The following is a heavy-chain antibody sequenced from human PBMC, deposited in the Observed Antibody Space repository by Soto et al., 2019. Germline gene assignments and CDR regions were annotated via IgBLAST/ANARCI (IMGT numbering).Heavy chain of an antibody. CDR1: GGSISTYY. Sequence: SETLSLTCTVSGGSISTYYWNWIRQPPGKGLEWIGYIYYSRSTNYNPSLKSRVSISGDTSKNQLSLKLSSVTAADTAVYYCARSTGYGDSYFDYWGQGTLVTVST. CDR2: IYYSRST. D-gene: IGHD4-17*01. CDR3: ARSTGYGDSYFDY. J-gene: IGHJ4*02. V-gene: IGHV4-59*01.